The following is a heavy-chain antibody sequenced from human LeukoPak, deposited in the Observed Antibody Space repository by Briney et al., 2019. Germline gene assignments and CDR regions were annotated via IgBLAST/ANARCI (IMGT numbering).Heavy chain of an antibody. CDR3: ARDSIAARQLSY. Sequence: ASVKVSCKASVYTFTAYYMHWVRQAPGQGLEWMGWINPNSGGTKYAQKFQGRVPMTRDTSIGTVYMELSRLRSDDTAVYYCARDSIAARQLSYWGQGTLVTVSS. D-gene: IGHD6-6*01. V-gene: IGHV1-2*02. CDR1: VYTFTAYY. J-gene: IGHJ4*02. CDR2: INPNSGGT.